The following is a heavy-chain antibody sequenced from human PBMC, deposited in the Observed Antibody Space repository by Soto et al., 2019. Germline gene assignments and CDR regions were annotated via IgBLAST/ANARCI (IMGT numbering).Heavy chain of an antibody. Sequence: GGSLRLSCAASGFTFSSYSMNWVRQAPGKGLEWVSSISSSSSYIYYADSVKGRFTISRDNDKNSLYLQMNSLRAEDTAEYYCARDRGRCAARSDAFDIWGQGTMVTVSS. V-gene: IGHV3-21*01. D-gene: IGHD6-13*01. J-gene: IGHJ3*02. CDR1: GFTFSSYS. CDR3: ARDRGRCAARSDAFDI. CDR2: ISSSSSYI.